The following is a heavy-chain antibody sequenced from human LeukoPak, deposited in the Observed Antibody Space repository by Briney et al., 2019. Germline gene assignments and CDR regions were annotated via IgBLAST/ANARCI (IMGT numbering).Heavy chain of an antibody. Sequence: GGSLRLSCAASGFSFSSYWMHWVRQAPGKGLVWVSRIKSDGKTNYADSVKGRFTISRDNAKNIVSLQMNSLRAEDTGVYYCARGPSEIGGYYPEYFRHWGQGTLVTVSS. CDR3: ARGPSEIGGYYPEYFRH. CDR1: GFSFSSYW. V-gene: IGHV3-74*01. CDR2: IKSDGKT. J-gene: IGHJ1*01. D-gene: IGHD3-22*01.